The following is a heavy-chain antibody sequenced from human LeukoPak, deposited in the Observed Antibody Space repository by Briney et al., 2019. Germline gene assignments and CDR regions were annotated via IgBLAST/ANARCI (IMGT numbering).Heavy chain of an antibody. CDR3: ARDRGCSGGSCYFS. Sequence: ASVTVSCTASVYTFTVYYMHWVRQAPGQGLEWMGWINPNSGGTNYAQKFQGRVTMTRDTSISTAYMELSSLRSDDTAVYYCARDRGCSGGSCYFSWGQGTLVTVSS. CDR1: VYTFTVYY. J-gene: IGHJ4*02. D-gene: IGHD2-15*01. V-gene: IGHV1-2*02. CDR2: INPNSGGT.